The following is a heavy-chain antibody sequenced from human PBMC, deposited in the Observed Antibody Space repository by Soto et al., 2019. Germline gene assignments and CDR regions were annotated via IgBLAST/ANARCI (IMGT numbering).Heavy chain of an antibody. CDR3: ARGRDIVVVPAAMKTGWFDP. CDR2: ISAYNGNT. CDR1: GYTFTSYG. V-gene: IGHV1-18*01. J-gene: IGHJ5*02. D-gene: IGHD2-2*01. Sequence: ASVKVSCKASGYTFTSYGISWVRQAPGQGLEWMGWISAYNGNTNYAQKLQGRVTMTTDTSTSTAYMELRSLRSEDTAVYYCARGRDIVVVPAAMKTGWFDPWGQGTLVTVSS.